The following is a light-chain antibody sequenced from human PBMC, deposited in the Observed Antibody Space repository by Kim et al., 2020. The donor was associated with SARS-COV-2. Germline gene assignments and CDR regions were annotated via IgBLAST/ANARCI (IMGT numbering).Light chain of an antibody. J-gene: IGLJ1*01. Sequence: QTITISSSGSNRDIGDYNYVSWYQYHPGEAPKLMIYDVTKRPSGLSNRLSGYKSGNTASLTISGLQAEDEATYYCISYTTINAPYVFGTGTKVTVL. CDR2: DVT. CDR3: ISYTTINAPYV. CDR1: NRDIGDYNY. V-gene: IGLV2-14*03.